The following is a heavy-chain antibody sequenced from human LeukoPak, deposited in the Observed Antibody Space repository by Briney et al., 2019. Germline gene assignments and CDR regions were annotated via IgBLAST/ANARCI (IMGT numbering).Heavy chain of an antibody. CDR3: ARDLGELRAFDI. CDR1: GFTFSSYG. V-gene: IGHV3-30*02. J-gene: IGHJ3*02. CDR2: IRYDGSNK. Sequence: GGSLRLSCAASGFTFSSYGMHWVRQAPGKGLEWVAFIRYDGSNKYYADSVKGRFTISRDNSKNTLYLQMNSLRAEDTAVYYCARDLGELRAFDIWGQGTMVTVSS. D-gene: IGHD1-26*01.